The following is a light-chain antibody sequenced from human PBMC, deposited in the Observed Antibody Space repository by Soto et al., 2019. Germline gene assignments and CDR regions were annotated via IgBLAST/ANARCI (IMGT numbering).Light chain of an antibody. CDR3: DQYNSYSPGT. J-gene: IGKJ2*01. CDR2: KAS. CDR1: QGISSW. V-gene: IGKV1-5*03. Sequence: DIQMTQSPSTLSASVGDRVTITCRASQGISSWLAWYQQKPGKAPKLLIYKASSLESGVPSRYSGSGSGTEVPLTISSLQPDDFATYYRDQYNSYSPGTFGQGTKLEIK.